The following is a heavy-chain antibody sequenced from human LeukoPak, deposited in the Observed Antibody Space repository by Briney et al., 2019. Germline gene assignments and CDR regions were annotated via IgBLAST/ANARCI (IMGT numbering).Heavy chain of an antibody. CDR2: IYSSGTT. CDR3: ARVSPIAVAGSSYYYAMDV. D-gene: IGHD6-19*01. CDR1: GGSISNYY. J-gene: IGHJ6*02. Sequence: SETLSLTCNVSGGSISNYYWTWIRQPAGKGLEWIGRIYSSGTTTYNPSLKSRVAMSVDTSRNQFSLKLSSVTAADTAVYYCARVSPIAVAGSSYYYAMDVWGQGTTVTVSS. V-gene: IGHV4-4*07.